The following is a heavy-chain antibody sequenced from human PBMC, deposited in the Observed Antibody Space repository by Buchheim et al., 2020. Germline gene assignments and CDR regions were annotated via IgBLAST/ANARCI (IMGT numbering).Heavy chain of an antibody. CDR1: GFTFSSYS. V-gene: IGHV3-48*01. Sequence: EVQLVESGGGLVQPGGSLRLSCAASGFTFSSYSMNWVRQAPGKGLEWVSYISSSTSTIYYADSVKGRFTISRDSAKNSLYLQMDSLRAEDTAVYYCARSDRDSTFYLDYWGQGTL. CDR3: ARSDRDSTFYLDY. D-gene: IGHD2/OR15-2a*01. J-gene: IGHJ4*02. CDR2: ISSSTSTI.